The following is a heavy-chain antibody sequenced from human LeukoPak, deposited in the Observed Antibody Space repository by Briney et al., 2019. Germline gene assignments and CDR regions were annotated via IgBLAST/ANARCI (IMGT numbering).Heavy chain of an antibody. CDR1: GYTFTSYG. CDR2: ISAYNGNT. D-gene: IGHD6-13*01. V-gene: IGHV1-18*01. CDR3: ARVWQLVHWARDSGWFDP. J-gene: IGHJ5*02. Sequence: GASVKVSCKASGYTFTSYGISWVRQAPGQGPEWMGWISAYNGNTNYAQKLQGRVTMTTDTSTSTAYMELRSLRSDDTAVYYCARVWQLVHWARDSGWFDPWGQGTLVTVSS.